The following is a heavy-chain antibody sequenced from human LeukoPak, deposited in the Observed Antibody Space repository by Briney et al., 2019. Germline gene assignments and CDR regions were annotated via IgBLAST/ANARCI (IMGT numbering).Heavy chain of an antibody. V-gene: IGHV1-46*01. D-gene: IGHD3-10*01. CDR1: GYTFTSYY. CDR2: INPSGGST. CDR3: ARVGSPNYYYMDV. J-gene: IGHJ6*03. Sequence: ASVKVSCKASGYTFTSYYMHWVRQAPGQGLEWMGIINPSGGSTSYAQKFQGRVTMTRDMSTSTVYMEPSSLRSEDTAVYYCARVGSPNYYYMDVWGKGTTVTVSS.